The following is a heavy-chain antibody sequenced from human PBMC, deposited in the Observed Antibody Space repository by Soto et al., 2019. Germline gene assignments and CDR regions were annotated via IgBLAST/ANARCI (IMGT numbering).Heavy chain of an antibody. J-gene: IGHJ5*02. CDR1: GYSITGSH. D-gene: IGHD1-26*01. CDR3: ASSAIVSREVNTWFDP. Sequence: SETLAVRCSVCGYSITGSHWNWIRQPLGRSLEWICYIYYREGSLLNSCLNFRPSFSVDTFKNQILLRLNSVNAADTDLYYCASSAIVSREVNTWFDPWGQGILVTVSS. CDR2: IYYREGS. V-gene: IGHV4-59*01.